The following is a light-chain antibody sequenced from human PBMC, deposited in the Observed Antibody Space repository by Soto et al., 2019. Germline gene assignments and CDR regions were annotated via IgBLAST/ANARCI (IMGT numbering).Light chain of an antibody. Sequence: QSVLTQPPSASGTPGQRVTISCSGSSSNFGSNYVYWYQQLPGTAPKLLIYRNNQRPSGVPDRFSGSKSGTSASLAISGLRSDDEADYYCAAWDDSLSAVVFGGGTKLTVL. V-gene: IGLV1-47*01. CDR2: RNN. J-gene: IGLJ2*01. CDR3: AAWDDSLSAVV. CDR1: SSNFGSNY.